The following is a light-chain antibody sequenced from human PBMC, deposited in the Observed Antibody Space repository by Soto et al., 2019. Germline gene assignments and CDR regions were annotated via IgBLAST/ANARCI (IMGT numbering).Light chain of an antibody. J-gene: IGKJ4*01. CDR3: QQYNGYPLT. Sequence: DIQMTQSPSTLSASVGDRVTITCRASQTLRTWLAWYQQKPGKAPKLLIYDVSILQSGVPSRFSGSGSGTEFTLTISSLQPDDFATHYCQQYNGYPLTFGGGTKVDIK. CDR1: QTLRTW. CDR2: DVS. V-gene: IGKV1-5*01.